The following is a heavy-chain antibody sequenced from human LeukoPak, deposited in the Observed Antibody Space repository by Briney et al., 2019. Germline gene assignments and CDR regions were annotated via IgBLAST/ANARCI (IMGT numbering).Heavy chain of an antibody. CDR1: GYTLTELS. J-gene: IGHJ4*02. CDR2: FDPEDGET. V-gene: IGHV1-24*01. Sequence: SVKVSCKVSGYTLTELSMHWVRQAPGKGLEWMGGFDPEDGETIYARKFQGRVTMTEDTSTDTAYMELSSLRSEDTAVYYCATERITMVRGVIITPGLTGWGQGTLVTVSS. CDR3: ATERITMVRGVIITPGLTG. D-gene: IGHD3-10*01.